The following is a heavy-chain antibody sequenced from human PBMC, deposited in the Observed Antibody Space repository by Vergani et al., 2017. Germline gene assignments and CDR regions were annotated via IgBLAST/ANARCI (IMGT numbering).Heavy chain of an antibody. CDR3: ARVEYSSGWNRGFYFDY. J-gene: IGHJ4*02. Sequence: EVQLVETGGGLIQPGGSLRLSCAASGFTVSSNYMSWVRQAPGKGLEWVSVIYSGGSTYYADSVKGRFTISRDTSKNTLYLQMNSLRAEDTAVYYCARVEYSSGWNRGFYFDYWGQGTLGTVSS. CDR2: IYSGGST. V-gene: IGHV3-53*02. D-gene: IGHD6-19*01. CDR1: GFTVSSNY.